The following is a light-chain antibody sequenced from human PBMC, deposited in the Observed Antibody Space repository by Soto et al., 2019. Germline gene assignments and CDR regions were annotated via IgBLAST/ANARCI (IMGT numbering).Light chain of an antibody. J-gene: IGKJ4*01. CDR2: GAS. Sequence: EIVMTQSPATLSVSPGERATLSCRASQNVNSNLAWYQQKPGQAPRLLIYGASTRATGIPARFSGSGSVTDFTLTIGSLQSEDSAVYYCQQYNNWPPATFGGGTKVDIK. CDR1: QNVNSN. CDR3: QQYNNWPPAT. V-gene: IGKV3-15*01.